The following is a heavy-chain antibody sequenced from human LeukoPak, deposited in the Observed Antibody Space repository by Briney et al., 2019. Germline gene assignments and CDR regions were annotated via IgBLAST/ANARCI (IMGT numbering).Heavy chain of an antibody. D-gene: IGHD3-3*01. CDR2: IYYSGST. CDR1: GGSISSSSYH. V-gene: IGHV4-39*07. Sequence: SETLSLTCTISGGSISSSSYHWGWIRQPPGKGLEWIGSIYYSGSTYYNPSLKSRVTISVDTSKNQFSLKLSSVTAADTAVYYCARRDYDFWSGYSPFDYWGQGTLVTVSS. CDR3: ARRDYDFWSGYSPFDY. J-gene: IGHJ4*02.